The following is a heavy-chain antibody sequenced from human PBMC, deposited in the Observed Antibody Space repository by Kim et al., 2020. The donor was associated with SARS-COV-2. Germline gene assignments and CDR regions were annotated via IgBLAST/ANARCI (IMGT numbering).Heavy chain of an antibody. CDR1: GYTFTSYA. J-gene: IGHJ5*02. V-gene: IGHV7-4-1*02. CDR2: INTNTGNP. Sequence: ASVKVSCKASGYTFTSYAMNWVRQAPGQGLEWMGWINTNTGNPTYAQGFTGRFVFSLDTSVSTAYLQISSLKAEDTAVYYCASPYCSGGSCYNWFDPWGQGTLVTVSS. CDR3: ASPYCSGGSCYNWFDP. D-gene: IGHD2-15*01.